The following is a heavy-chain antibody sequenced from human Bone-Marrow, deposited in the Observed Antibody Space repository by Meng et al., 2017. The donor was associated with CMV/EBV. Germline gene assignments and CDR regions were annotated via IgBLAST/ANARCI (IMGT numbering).Heavy chain of an antibody. CDR2: IRYDGSNK. Sequence: GESLKISCAASGITFSSYAMHWVRQAPGKGLEWVAFIRYDGSNKYYADSVKGRFTISRDNSKNTLYLQMNSLRAEDTAVYYCVKDSYIATVRSLGNYYYGMDVWGQGTTVTVSS. J-gene: IGHJ6*02. V-gene: IGHV3-30*02. CDR3: VKDSYIATVRSLGNYYYGMDV. CDR1: GITFSSYA. D-gene: IGHD1-26*01.